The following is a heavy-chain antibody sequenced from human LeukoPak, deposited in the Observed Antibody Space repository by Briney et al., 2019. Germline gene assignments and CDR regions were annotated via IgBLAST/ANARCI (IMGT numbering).Heavy chain of an antibody. CDR2: ISSSGSTI. Sequence: GGSLRLSCTASGFSFGDYGLSWVRQAPGKGLEWVSYISSSGSTIYYADSVKGRFTISRDNAKNSLYLQMNSLRAEDTAVYYCAELGITMIGGVWGKGTTVTISS. V-gene: IGHV3-48*03. J-gene: IGHJ6*04. CDR1: GFSFGDYG. D-gene: IGHD3-10*02. CDR3: AELGITMIGGV.